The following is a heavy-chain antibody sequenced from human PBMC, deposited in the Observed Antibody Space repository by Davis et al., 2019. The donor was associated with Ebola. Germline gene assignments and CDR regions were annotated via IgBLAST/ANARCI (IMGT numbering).Heavy chain of an antibody. CDR2: ISSSGSTI. CDR3: ARDGDYDILTGYPQGVDY. D-gene: IGHD3-9*01. CDR1: GFTFSDYY. V-gene: IGHV3-11*01. J-gene: IGHJ4*02. Sequence: GESLKISCAASGFTFSDYYMSWIRQAPGKGLEWVSYISSSGSTIYYADSVKGRFTISRDNAKNSLYLQMNSLRAEDTAVYYCARDGDYDILTGYPQGVDYWGQGTLVTVSS.